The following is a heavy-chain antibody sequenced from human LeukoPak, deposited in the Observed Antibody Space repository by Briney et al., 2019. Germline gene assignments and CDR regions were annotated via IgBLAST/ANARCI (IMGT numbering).Heavy chain of an antibody. D-gene: IGHD4-23*01. CDR2: ISSSGSFI. V-gene: IGHV3-21*06. J-gene: IGHJ4*02. Sequence: GGSLRLSCAVSGFTFNTYSMNWVRQAPGKGLEWVSSISSSGSFIYYADSVKGRFTISRDNAKNSLYLQMNSLRAEDTAVYYCARDLTTVVTPGHYFDYWGQGTLVTVSS. CDR3: ARDLTTVVTPGHYFDY. CDR1: GFTFNTYS.